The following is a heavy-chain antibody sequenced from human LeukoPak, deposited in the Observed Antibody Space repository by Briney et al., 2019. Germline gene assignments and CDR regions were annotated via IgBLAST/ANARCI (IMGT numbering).Heavy chain of an antibody. CDR2: MNPNSGNT. V-gene: IGHV1-8*03. CDR1: GYTFTSYD. Sequence: ASVKVSCKASGYTFTSYDINWVRQATGQGLEWMGWMNPNSGNTGYAQKFQGRVTITRNTSISTAYMELSSLRSEDTAVYYCARVPFISNWYFDLWGRGTLVTVSS. D-gene: IGHD3-16*02. J-gene: IGHJ2*01. CDR3: ARVPFISNWYFDL.